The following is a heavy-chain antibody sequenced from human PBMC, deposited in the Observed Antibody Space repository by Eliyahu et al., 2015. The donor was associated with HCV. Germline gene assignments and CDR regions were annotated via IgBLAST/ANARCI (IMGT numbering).Heavy chain of an antibody. CDR3: ARGPSVAGTGYFQH. J-gene: IGHJ1*01. CDR2: IYYSGST. CDR1: GGSISSSSYY. V-gene: IGHV4-39*01. Sequence: QLQLQESGPGLVKPSETLSLTCTVSGGSISSSSYYWGWIRQPPGKGLEWIGSIYYSGSTYYNPSLKSRVTISVDTSKNQFSLKLSSVTAADTAVYYCARGPSVAGTGYFQHWGQGTLVTVSS. D-gene: IGHD6-19*01.